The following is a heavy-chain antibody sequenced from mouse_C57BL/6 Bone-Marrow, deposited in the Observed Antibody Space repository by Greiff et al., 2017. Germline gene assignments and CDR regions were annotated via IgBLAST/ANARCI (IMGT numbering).Heavy chain of an antibody. J-gene: IGHJ1*03. CDR1: GFSLTSYG. D-gene: IGHD1-1*01. Sequence: QVQLQQSGPGLVQPSQSLSITCTVSGFSLTSYGVHWVRQSPGKGLEWLGVIWSGGSTDYNAAFISRLSTSKDNSKSQVFFKIASLQADNTTIYYCARKNCGSRYGWFDVWGTGTTVTVSA. CDR2: IWSGGST. CDR3: ARKNCGSRYGWFDV. V-gene: IGHV2-2*01.